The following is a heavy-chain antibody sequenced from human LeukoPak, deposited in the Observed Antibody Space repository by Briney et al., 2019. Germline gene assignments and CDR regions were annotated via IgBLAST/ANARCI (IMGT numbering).Heavy chain of an antibody. CDR1: GGSISSYY. Sequence: SETLSLTCTVSGGSISSYYWSWIRQPPGKVLEWIGYIYYSGSTNYNPSLKSRVTISVDTSKNQFSLKLSSLTAADTAVYYCARGTYGSSWQLEHFDYWGQGTLVTVSS. CDR3: ARGTYGSSWQLEHFDY. V-gene: IGHV4-59*01. D-gene: IGHD6-13*01. J-gene: IGHJ4*02. CDR2: IYYSGST.